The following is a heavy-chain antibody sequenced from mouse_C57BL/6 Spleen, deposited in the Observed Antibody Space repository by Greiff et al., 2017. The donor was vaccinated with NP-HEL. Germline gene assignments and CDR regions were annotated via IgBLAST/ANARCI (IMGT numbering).Heavy chain of an antibody. CDR3: ARKNYGSSYVGFDY. Sequence: VQLVESGAELVKPGASVKISCKASGYAFSSYWMNWVKQRPGKGLEWIGQIYPGDGDTNYNGKFKGKATLTADKSSSTAYMQLSSLTSEDSAVYFCARKNYGSSYVGFDYWGQGTTLTVSS. V-gene: IGHV1-80*01. J-gene: IGHJ2*01. D-gene: IGHD1-1*01. CDR1: GYAFSSYW. CDR2: IYPGDGDT.